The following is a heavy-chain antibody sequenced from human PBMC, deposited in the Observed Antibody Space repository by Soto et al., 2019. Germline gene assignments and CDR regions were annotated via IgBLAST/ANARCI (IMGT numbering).Heavy chain of an antibody. V-gene: IGHV4-59*01. CDR1: GGSMRNYF. CDR3: ARVKKYFDSLTYFDY. J-gene: IGHJ4*02. CDR2: IHYSGTT. D-gene: IGHD3-22*01. Sequence: SETLSLTCTVSGGSMRNYFWTWIRQPPGKGLEWIGYIHYSGTTSFFPSYNPSLKSRVTILVDTSTNQFSLKLSSVTAADTAMYYCARVKKYFDSLTYFDYWGQGTLVTVSS.